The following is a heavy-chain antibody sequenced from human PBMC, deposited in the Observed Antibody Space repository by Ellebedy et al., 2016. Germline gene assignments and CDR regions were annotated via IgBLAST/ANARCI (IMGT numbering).Heavy chain of an antibody. CDR3: ARDSVEAIGYSGYEGPTPQYYFDY. CDR2: ISYDGSNK. CDR1: GFTFSSYA. J-gene: IGHJ4*02. V-gene: IGHV3-30-3*01. D-gene: IGHD5-12*01. Sequence: GGSLRLSCAASGFTFSSYAMHWVRQAPGKGLEWVAVISYDGSNKYYADSVKGRFTISRDNSKNTLYLQMNSLRAEDTAVYYCARDSVEAIGYSGYEGPTPQYYFDYWGQGTLVTVSS.